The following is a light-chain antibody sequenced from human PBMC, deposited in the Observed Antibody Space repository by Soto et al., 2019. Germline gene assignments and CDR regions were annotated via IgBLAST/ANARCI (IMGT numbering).Light chain of an antibody. J-gene: IGLJ1*01. V-gene: IGLV1-44*01. CDR3: SSHAGSSAFYV. CDR1: SSNIGSNT. CDR2: SND. Sequence: QSVLTQPPSASGTPGQRVTISCSGSSSNIGSNTVNWYQQLPGTAPKLLIYSNDQRPSGVPDRFSGSKSGNTASLTISGLQTEDEADYYCSSHAGSSAFYVFGTGTKVTVL.